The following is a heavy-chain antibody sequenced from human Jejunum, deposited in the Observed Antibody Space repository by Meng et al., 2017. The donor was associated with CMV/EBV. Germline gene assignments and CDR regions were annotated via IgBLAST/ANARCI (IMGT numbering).Heavy chain of an antibody. V-gene: IGHV3-7*01. D-gene: IGHD3-10*01. CDR2: IKQDGSEA. CDR1: GFIFRRYW. J-gene: IGHJ4*02. Sequence: AFAASGFIFRRYWINWVRQAPGKGLEWVANIKQDGSEAYYVDSVKGRFTISRDNAKNSLYLQMNSLRDEDTAVYYCSGVSGMAYWGQGTLVTVSS. CDR3: SGVSGMAY.